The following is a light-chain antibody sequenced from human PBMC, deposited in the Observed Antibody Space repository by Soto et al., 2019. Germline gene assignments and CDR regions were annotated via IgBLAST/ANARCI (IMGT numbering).Light chain of an antibody. J-gene: IGKJ2*03. CDR1: QSVAGSS. CDR2: AAS. V-gene: IGKV3-20*01. Sequence: EIMLTQSPGTLSLSPGDRATLSCRASQSVAGSSLAWYQQKPAQAPRLLIYAASNRATGIPARFSGSGSGTDFSLIINGLEPEDFAVYFCQQYGDSPPFSFGQGTKLEI. CDR3: QQYGDSPPFS.